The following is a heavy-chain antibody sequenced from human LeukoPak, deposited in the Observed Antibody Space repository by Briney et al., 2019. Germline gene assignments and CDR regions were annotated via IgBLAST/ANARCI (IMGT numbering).Heavy chain of an antibody. J-gene: IGHJ4*02. CDR2: IYSGGKT. Sequence: GGSFRLSCAASGFSVSGTYMSWVRQAPGKGLEWVSIIYSGGKTYYADSVKGRFTISRDDSKNTVYLQINSLRADDTAVYYCARAYYYGDWGQGTLVTVSS. CDR3: ARAYYYGD. CDR1: GFSVSGTY. D-gene: IGHD3-10*01. V-gene: IGHV3-53*01.